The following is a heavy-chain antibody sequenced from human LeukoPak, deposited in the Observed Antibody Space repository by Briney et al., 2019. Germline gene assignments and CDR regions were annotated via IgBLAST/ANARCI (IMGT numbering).Heavy chain of an antibody. J-gene: IGHJ3*02. V-gene: IGHV3-7*01. D-gene: IGHD2-8*01. CDR1: GFTFSSYW. CDR2: IKQDGSEK. Sequence: TGGSLRLSCAASGFTFSSYWMSWVRQAPGKGLEWVANIKQDGSEKYYVDSVKGRFTISRDNAKNSLYLQMNSLRAEDTAVYYCARTPPGYCTNGVCYRSGWDFDIWGQGTMVTVSS. CDR3: ARTPPGYCTNGVCYRSGWDFDI.